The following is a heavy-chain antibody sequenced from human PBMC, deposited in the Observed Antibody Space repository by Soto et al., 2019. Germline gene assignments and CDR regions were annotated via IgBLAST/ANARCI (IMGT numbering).Heavy chain of an antibody. CDR2: ISSSSSYI. CDR3: ARDLADYGGNSGGPFDY. J-gene: IGHJ4*02. Sequence: EVQLVESGGGLVKPGGSLRLSCAASGFTFSSYSMNWVRQAPGKGLEWVSSISSSSSYIYYADSVKGRFTISRDNPKNSLYLQMNSLRAEDTAVYYCARDLADYGGNSGGPFDYWGQGTLVTVSS. D-gene: IGHD4-17*01. V-gene: IGHV3-21*01. CDR1: GFTFSSYS.